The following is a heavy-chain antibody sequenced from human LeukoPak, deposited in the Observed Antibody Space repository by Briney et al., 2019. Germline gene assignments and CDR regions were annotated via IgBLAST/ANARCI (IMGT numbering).Heavy chain of an antibody. CDR2: IYSNGVT. CDR3: ARGVRGSGPFDY. J-gene: IGHJ4*02. Sequence: PGGSLRLSCAASGFSVSDHYMIWLRQPPGKGLEWVSLIYSNGVTDYANSVKGRFTISRDRSKNTLYLQMNSLRAEDTAVYYCARGVRGSGPFDYWGQGTLVTVSS. CDR1: GFSVSDHY. V-gene: IGHV3-53*01. D-gene: IGHD6-19*01.